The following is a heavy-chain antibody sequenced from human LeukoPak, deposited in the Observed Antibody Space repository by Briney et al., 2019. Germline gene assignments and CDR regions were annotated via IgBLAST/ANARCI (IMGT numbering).Heavy chain of an antibody. CDR3: ARDLWRYYYDSSGYTFDY. J-gene: IGHJ4*02. D-gene: IGHD3-22*01. CDR2: ISAYNGNT. CDR1: GGTFSSYA. Sequence: GASVKVSCKASGGTFSSYAISWVRQAPGQGLEWMGWISAYNGNTNYAQKLQGRVTMTTDTSTSTAYMELRSLRSDDTAVYYCARDLWRYYYDSSGYTFDYWGQGTLVTVSS. V-gene: IGHV1-18*01.